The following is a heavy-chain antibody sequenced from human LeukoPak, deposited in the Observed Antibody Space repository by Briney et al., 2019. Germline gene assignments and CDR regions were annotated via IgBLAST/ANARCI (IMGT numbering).Heavy chain of an antibody. CDR1: AYTFTGYY. Sequence: WASVKVSCKASAYTFTGYYLHWVRQAPGQGPEWMGWIDPNNGDTEYAQKFQGRVTMTRVRSISTAYMELSRLTSDDTAVYYCARRSRNGLDALDIWGQGTMVTVSS. CDR3: ARRSRNGLDALDI. D-gene: IGHD2-8*01. CDR2: IDPNNGDT. J-gene: IGHJ3*02. V-gene: IGHV1-2*02.